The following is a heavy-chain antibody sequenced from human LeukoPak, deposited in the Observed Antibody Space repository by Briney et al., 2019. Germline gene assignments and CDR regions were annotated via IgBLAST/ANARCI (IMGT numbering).Heavy chain of an antibody. V-gene: IGHV4-39*01. J-gene: IGHJ4*02. CDR2: IYYSGST. Sequence: SGTLSLTCTVSGGSISSSSYYWGWIRQPPGKGLEWIGSIYYSGSTYYNPSLKSRVTISVDTSKNQFSLKLSSVTAADTAVYYCARRAFDYFDYWGQGTLVTVSS. CDR1: GGSISSSSYY. CDR3: ARRAFDYFDY.